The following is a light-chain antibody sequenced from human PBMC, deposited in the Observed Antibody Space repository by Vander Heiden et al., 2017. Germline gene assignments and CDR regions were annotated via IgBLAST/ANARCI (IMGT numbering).Light chain of an antibody. Sequence: EIVLTQSPGTLSVSPGERATLSCRASQNIRSNYLAWYQQKPGQAPRLLIYAASRRANGMPDSFSGSGSGTDFTLTISRPEPEDSAVYFCQQDSNSPFTVGQGTKMEIK. CDR3: QQDSNSPFT. CDR2: AAS. V-gene: IGKV3-20*01. J-gene: IGKJ2*01. CDR1: QNIRSNY.